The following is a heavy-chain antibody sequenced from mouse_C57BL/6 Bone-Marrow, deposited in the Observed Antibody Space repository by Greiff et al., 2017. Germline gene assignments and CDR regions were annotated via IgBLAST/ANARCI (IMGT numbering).Heavy chain of an antibody. CDR2: INPNNGGT. Sequence: EVQLQQSGPELVKPGASVKISCKASGYTFTDYYMNWVKQSPGKSLEWIGDINPNNGGTSYNQKFKGKATLTVDKSSSTAYMELRSLTSEDPAVYYSARRAFIDDYWGQGTTLTVAS. CDR1: GYTFTDYY. V-gene: IGHV1-26*01. J-gene: IGHJ2*01. CDR3: ARRAFIDDY. D-gene: IGHD1-1*01.